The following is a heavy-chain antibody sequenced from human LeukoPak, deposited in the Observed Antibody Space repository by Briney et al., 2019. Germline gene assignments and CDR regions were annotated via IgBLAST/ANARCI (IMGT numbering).Heavy chain of an antibody. D-gene: IGHD3-10*01. CDR2: FVPEDGET. CDR3: ATLPPYGSGSYYKGGVDY. V-gene: IGHV1-24*01. J-gene: IGHJ4*02. Sequence: ASVKVSCKVSGYTLTELSMHWVRQAPGKGLEWMGGFVPEDGETIYAQKFQGRVTMTEDTSTDTAYMELSSLRSEDTAVYYCATLPPYGSGSYYKGGVDYWGQGTLVTVSS. CDR1: GYTLTELS.